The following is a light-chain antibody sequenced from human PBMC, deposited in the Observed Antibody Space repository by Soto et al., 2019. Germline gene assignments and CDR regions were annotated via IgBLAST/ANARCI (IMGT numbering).Light chain of an antibody. CDR3: CSYAGSYTML. Sequence: QSALTQPRSVSGSPGQSVTISCTGTSSDVGIYNYVSWYQQSPGKAPKLIIYDVTKRPSGVPDRFSGSKSGNTASLTISGLQAEDEADYYCCSYAGSYTMLVGGGTKLTVL. V-gene: IGLV2-11*01. J-gene: IGLJ2*01. CDR1: SSDVGIYNY. CDR2: DVT.